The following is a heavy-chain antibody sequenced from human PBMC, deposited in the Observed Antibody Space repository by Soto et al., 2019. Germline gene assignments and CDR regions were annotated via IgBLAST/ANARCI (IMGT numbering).Heavy chain of an antibody. D-gene: IGHD2-2*01. V-gene: IGHV1-69*06. J-gene: IGHJ5*02. CDR1: GGTFSSYA. CDR3: ARDSGREGYCSSTSCRYNWFDP. CDR2: IIPIFGTA. Sequence: SVKVSCKASGGTFSSYAISWVRQAPGQGLEWMGGIIPIFGTANYAQKFQGRVTITADKSTSTAYMELSSLRSEDTAVYYCARDSGREGYCSSTSCRYNWFDPWGQGTLVTVSS.